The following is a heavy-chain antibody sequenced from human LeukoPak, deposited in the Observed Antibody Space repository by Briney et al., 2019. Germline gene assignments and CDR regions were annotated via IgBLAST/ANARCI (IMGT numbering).Heavy chain of an antibody. CDR3: ARGGQYYYDSSGYPDFDY. CDR2: INSDGGTT. J-gene: IGHJ4*02. Sequence: PGGSLRLSCGVSGFTFSSYWMHWVRQYPGEGLLWVSRINSDGGTTTYADSVKGRFTISRDNAENTLYLQMNSLRAEDTAVYYCARGGQYYYDSSGYPDFDYWGKGTLVTVSS. CDR1: GFTFSSYW. D-gene: IGHD3-22*01. V-gene: IGHV3-74*03.